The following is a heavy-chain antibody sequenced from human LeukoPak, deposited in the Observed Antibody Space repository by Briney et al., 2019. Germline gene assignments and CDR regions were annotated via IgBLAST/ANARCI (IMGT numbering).Heavy chain of an antibody. J-gene: IGHJ3*02. D-gene: IGHD6-19*01. V-gene: IGHV1-2*02. CDR2: VNPNSGGT. CDR3: ARDREGSQWLGHDAFDI. CDR1: GYTFIDYY. Sequence: ASVKVSCKASGYTFIDYYMHWVRQAPGQGLEWMGWVNPNSGGTNYAQKFQDRVALTRDTSISTAYMELSRLTSDDTALYYCARDREGSQWLGHDAFDIWGQGTMVTVSS.